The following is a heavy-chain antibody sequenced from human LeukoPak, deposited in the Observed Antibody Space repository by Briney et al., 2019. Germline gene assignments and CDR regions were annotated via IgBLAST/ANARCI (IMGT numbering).Heavy chain of an antibody. V-gene: IGHV1-2*06. J-gene: IGHJ4*02. CDR2: INPNSGGT. Sequence: ASVKVSCKASGCTFTGYYMHWVRQAPGQGLEWMGRINPNSGGTNYAQKFQGRVTMTSDTSISTAYMELSRLRSDDTAVYYCARGYCSGGSCFPVDYWGQGTLVTVSS. D-gene: IGHD2-15*01. CDR3: ARGYCSGGSCFPVDY. CDR1: GCTFTGYY.